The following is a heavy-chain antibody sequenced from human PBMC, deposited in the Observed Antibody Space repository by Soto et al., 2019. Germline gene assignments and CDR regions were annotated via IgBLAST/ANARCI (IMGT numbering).Heavy chain of an antibody. J-gene: IGHJ6*02. V-gene: IGHV1-18*01. D-gene: IGHD3-10*01. CDR2: SNAGNGNT. CDR3: AREGPHVTFPYYYYGMDV. CDR1: GSTFTSYG. Sequence: ASVKFYCATSGSTFTSYGISWVRQAPGQGLDWMGWSNAGNGNTKYSQEFQGRVTITRDTSASTAYMELSSLRSEDTAVYYCAREGPHVTFPYYYYGMDVWGQGTTVTVSS.